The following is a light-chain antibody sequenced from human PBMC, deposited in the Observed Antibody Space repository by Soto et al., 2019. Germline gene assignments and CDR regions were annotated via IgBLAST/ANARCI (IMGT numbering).Light chain of an antibody. Sequence: DIQMTQSPSTLSASVGDRVTITCRASQSISSWLAWYQQKPGKAPKLLIYDASSLESGVPSRFSGSGSGTEFALTISSLQPDDIATYYCQQFYSYPTFGQGTKVEIK. CDR2: DAS. CDR1: QSISSW. J-gene: IGKJ1*01. V-gene: IGKV1-5*01. CDR3: QQFYSYPT.